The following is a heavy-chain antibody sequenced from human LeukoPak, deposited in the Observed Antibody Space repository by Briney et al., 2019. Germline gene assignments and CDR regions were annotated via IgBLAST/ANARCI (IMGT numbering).Heavy chain of an antibody. CDR2: IYYSGST. V-gene: IGHV4-31*03. CDR1: GGSISSGGYY. Sequence: SQTLSLTCTVSGGSISSGGYYWSWIRQHPGKGLEWIGYIYYSGSTYYNPSLKSRVTISVDTSKNQFSLKLSFVTAADTAVYYCAGGLQSNYYYGMDVWGQGTTVTVSS. J-gene: IGHJ6*02. CDR3: AGGLQSNYYYGMDV. D-gene: IGHD4-11*01.